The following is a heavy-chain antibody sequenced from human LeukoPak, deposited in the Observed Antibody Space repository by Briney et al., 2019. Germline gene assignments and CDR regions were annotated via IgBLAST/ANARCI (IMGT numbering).Heavy chain of an antibody. D-gene: IGHD3-22*01. J-gene: IGHJ4*01. CDR2: ISSSSSYI. CDR1: GFTFSSYS. Sequence: GGSLRLSCAASGFTFSSYSMNWVRQAPGKGLEWVSSISSSSSYIYYADSVKGRFTISRDNAKNSLYLQMNSLRAEDTAVYYCAREVSYYYDSSGYNYFDYWGHGTLVTVSS. CDR3: AREVSYYYDSSGYNYFDY. V-gene: IGHV3-21*01.